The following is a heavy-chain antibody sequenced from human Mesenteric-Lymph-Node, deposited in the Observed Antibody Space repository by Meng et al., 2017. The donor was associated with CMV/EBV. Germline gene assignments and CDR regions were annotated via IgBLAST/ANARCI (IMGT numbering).Heavy chain of an antibody. J-gene: IGHJ4*02. D-gene: IGHD1-26*01. CDR2: ISSSRSYI. Sequence: GESLKISCTASGFTFSTYSMNWVRQAPGKGLEWVSSISSSRSYIYYADSVKGRFTISRDNAKNSLYLQMNSLRAEDTALYYCARDSGSYHYWGQGTLVTVSS. CDR1: GFTFSTYS. CDR3: ARDSGSYHY. V-gene: IGHV3-21*01.